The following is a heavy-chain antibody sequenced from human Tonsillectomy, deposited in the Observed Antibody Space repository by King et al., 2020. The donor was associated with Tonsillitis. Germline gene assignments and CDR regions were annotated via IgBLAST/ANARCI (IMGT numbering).Heavy chain of an antibody. V-gene: IGHV3-7*01. Sequence: VQLVESGGGLVQPGGSLRLSCAASGFTFSDYWMNWVRQAPGKGLEWVANIRQDGSESFYVDSVKGRFTLSRDNAKSSLYLQMNSLRAEDTAVYYCTSFWSGYFDFWGQGTLVTVSS. CDR2: IRQDGSES. CDR1: GFTFSDYW. CDR3: TSFWSGYFDF. D-gene: IGHD3-3*01. J-gene: IGHJ4*02.